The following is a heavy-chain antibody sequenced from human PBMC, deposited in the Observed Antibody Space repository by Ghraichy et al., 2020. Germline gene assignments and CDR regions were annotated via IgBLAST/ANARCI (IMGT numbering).Heavy chain of an antibody. CDR2: ISSSSSTI. V-gene: IGHV3-48*01. CDR3: ARDPSGTGSTTFDY. D-gene: IGHD1-26*01. Sequence: GGSLRLSCAASGFTFSSYSMNWVRQAPGKGLEWVSYISSSSSTIYYADSVKGRFTISRDNAKNSLYLQMNSLRAEDTAVYYCARDPSGTGSTTFDYWGQGTLVTVSS. J-gene: IGHJ4*02. CDR1: GFTFSSYS.